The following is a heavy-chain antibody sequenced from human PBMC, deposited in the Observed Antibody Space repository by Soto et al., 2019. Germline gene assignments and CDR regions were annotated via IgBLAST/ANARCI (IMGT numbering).Heavy chain of an antibody. V-gene: IGHV3-15*01. CDR1: GFTFSNAW. J-gene: IGHJ6*02. CDR3: TTDHPLWFGESLSYGMDV. CDR2: IKSKTDGGTT. D-gene: IGHD3-10*01. Sequence: GGSLRLSCAASGFTFSNAWMSWVRQAPGKGLEWVGRIKSKTDGGTTDYAAPVKGRFTISSDDSKNTLYLQMNSLKTEDTAVYYCTTDHPLWFGESLSYGMDVWGQGTTVTVSS.